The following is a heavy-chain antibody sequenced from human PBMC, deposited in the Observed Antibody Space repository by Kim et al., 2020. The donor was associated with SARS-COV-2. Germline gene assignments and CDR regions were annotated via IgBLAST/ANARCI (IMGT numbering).Heavy chain of an antibody. J-gene: IGHJ4*02. D-gene: IGHD6-13*01. Sequence: SETLSLTCTVSGGSISSSSYYWGWIRQPPGKGLEWIGSIYYSGSTYYNPSLKSRVTISVDTSKNQFSLKLSSVTAADTAVYYCAGAPTSSSWPHWGQGTLVTVSS. CDR1: GGSISSSSYY. CDR2: IYYSGST. V-gene: IGHV4-39*01. CDR3: AGAPTSSSWPH.